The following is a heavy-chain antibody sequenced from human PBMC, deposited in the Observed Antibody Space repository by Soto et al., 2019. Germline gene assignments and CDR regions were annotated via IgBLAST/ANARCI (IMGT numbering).Heavy chain of an antibody. Sequence: QLQLQESGSGLVKPSQTLSLTCAVSGGSISSGGYSWSWIRQPPGKGLEWIGYIYHSGSTYYNPSLKRRVSISVDRSKNQFSLKLSSVTAADTAVYYCARSHTTVTSYDYWGQGTLVTVSS. CDR2: IYHSGST. CDR1: GGSISSGGYS. V-gene: IGHV4-30-2*01. CDR3: ARSHTTVTSYDY. J-gene: IGHJ4*02. D-gene: IGHD4-17*01.